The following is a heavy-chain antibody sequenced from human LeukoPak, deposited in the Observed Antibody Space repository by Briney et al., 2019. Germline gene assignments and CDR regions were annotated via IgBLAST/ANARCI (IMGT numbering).Heavy chain of an antibody. J-gene: IGHJ4*02. CDR3: ARWAVDYGDPLYYFDY. CDR1: GDSIGSSHYY. D-gene: IGHD4-17*01. Sequence: PSETLSLTCTVSGDSIGSSHYYWGWIRQPPGKGLEWIGSISYSGSTDYNPSLKSRVTMSVDTSKNQFSLKLSSVTAADTAVYYCARWAVDYGDPLYYFDYWGQGTLVTVSS. V-gene: IGHV4-39*07. CDR2: ISYSGST.